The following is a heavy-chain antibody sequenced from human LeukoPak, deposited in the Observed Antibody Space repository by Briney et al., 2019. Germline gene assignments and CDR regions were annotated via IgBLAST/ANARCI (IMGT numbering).Heavy chain of an antibody. Sequence: GGSLRLSCAASGFTFSNAWMSWVHQAPGKGLEWVGRIKSKTDGGTSDYAAPVKGRFTISRDDSKNTLYLQMNSLKTEGTAVYYCTTKVRYFDWLLYRENWFDPWGQGTLVTVSS. J-gene: IGHJ5*02. CDR2: IKSKTDGGTS. V-gene: IGHV3-15*01. CDR3: TTKVRYFDWLLYRENWFDP. CDR1: GFTFSNAW. D-gene: IGHD3-9*01.